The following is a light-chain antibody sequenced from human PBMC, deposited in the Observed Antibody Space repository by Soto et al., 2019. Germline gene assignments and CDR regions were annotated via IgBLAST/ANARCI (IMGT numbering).Light chain of an antibody. J-gene: IGKJ3*01. CDR3: QQYNDYPIT. V-gene: IGKV1-5*01. CDR2: DAS. Sequence: DIMMTQSPATLSVSPGERATLSCRASQSISKWLAWHQLKPGKAPKLLIYDASNLESGVSSRFSGSGSGTEFTLTISSLQPDDFATYYCQQYNDYPITFGPGTKVDNK. CDR1: QSISKW.